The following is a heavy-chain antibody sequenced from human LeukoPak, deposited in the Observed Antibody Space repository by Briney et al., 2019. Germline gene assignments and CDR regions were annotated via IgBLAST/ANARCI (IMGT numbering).Heavy chain of an antibody. J-gene: IGHJ4*02. V-gene: IGHV5-51*01. CDR3: ARRLTTATFDY. Sequence: GGSPKISCEGSGYSFNNYWIVWVRQMPGEGLEWMGIIYPGDSDTRYSPSFQGLVTISVDKSISTAYLQWSSLKASDTAMYYCARRLTTATFDYWGQGTLVTVSS. CDR1: GYSFNNYW. CDR2: IYPGDSDT. D-gene: IGHD4-11*01.